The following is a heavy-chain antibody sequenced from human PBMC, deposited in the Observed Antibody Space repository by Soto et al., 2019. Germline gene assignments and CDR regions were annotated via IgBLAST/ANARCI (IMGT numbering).Heavy chain of an antibody. CDR1: GYTFTSYA. D-gene: IGHD6-19*01. CDR2: INAGNGNT. J-gene: IGHJ4*02. CDR3: ARGGGIAVAGQLFDY. Sequence: QVQLVQSGAEVKKPGASVKVSCKASGYTFTSYAMHWVRQAPGQRLEWMGWINAGNGNTKYSQKFQGRGTITRDTSANTAHKELSSLRSEDTAVYYCARGGGIAVAGQLFDYWGQGTLATVAS. V-gene: IGHV1-3*01.